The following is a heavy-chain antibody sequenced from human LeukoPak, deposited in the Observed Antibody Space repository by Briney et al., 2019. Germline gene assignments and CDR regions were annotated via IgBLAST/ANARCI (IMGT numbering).Heavy chain of an antibody. J-gene: IGHJ4*02. V-gene: IGHV4-59*12. D-gene: IGHD3-10*01. CDR2: IYYSGST. CDR1: GGSISSYY. Sequence: PSETLSLTCTVSGGSISSYYWSWIRQPPGKGLEWIGYIYYSGSTNYNPSLKSRVTISVDTSKNQFSLKLSSVTAADTAVYYCARDYYGSGGYFDYWGQGTLVTVSS. CDR3: ARDYYGSGGYFDY.